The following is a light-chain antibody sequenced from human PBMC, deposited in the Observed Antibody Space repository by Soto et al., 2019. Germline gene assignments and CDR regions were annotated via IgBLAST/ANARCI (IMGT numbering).Light chain of an antibody. V-gene: IGKV3-20*01. CDR3: QQYGNSPRYS. CDR2: AVS. J-gene: IGKJ2*03. CDR1: QSVDSRY. Sequence: EIVLTQSPDTLSLSPGERATLSCRASQSVDSRYLAWYQQKPGQAPRLLIHAVSRRATGIPDRFSGSGSGTDFTLTISRLEPEDFAEYYCQQYGNSPRYSFGQGTELQIK.